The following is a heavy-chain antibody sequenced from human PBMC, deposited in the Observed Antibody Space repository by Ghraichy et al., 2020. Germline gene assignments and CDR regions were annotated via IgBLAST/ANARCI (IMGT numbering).Heavy chain of an antibody. D-gene: IGHD6-13*01. CDR3: VKDISSWYYFDY. V-gene: IGHV3-64D*06. J-gene: IGHJ4*02. CDR1: GFTFSNYA. CDR2: ISNNGGRT. Sequence: GGSLRLSCSASGFTFSNYAMHWVRQAPGRGLEYVSGISNNGGRTYYADSVKGRFTISRDNSKNTLYLQMSSLRAEDTAVFYCVKDISSWYYFDYWGQGTLVTVSS.